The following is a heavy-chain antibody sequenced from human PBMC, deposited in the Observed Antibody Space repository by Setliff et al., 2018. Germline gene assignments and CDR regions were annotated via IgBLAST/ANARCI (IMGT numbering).Heavy chain of an antibody. J-gene: IGHJ6*03. V-gene: IGHV4-4*07. Sequence: PSETLSLTCTLSGGSISSYYWSWIRQPAGKGLEWIGHIYIGGSANYNPSLKSRVTMSIDTSKNQFSLKLNSVTAADMAVYYCAREQWLDPPGYYYMDVWAKGTTVTVS. CDR1: GGSISSYY. D-gene: IGHD6-19*01. CDR3: AREQWLDPPGYYYMDV. CDR2: IYIGGSA.